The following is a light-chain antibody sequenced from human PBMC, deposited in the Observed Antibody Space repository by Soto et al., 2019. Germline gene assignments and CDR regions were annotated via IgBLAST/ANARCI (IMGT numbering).Light chain of an antibody. J-gene: IGKJ4*01. Sequence: DIQMTQSPSSLSASVGARVTITCRASQSINTYLNWYQQKPGKAPKLLIYAASSLQSGVPSRFSGSGSGTDFTLTISSLQPEDFETYYCQQTYNTPLTFGGGTKVDI. CDR2: AAS. V-gene: IGKV1-39*01. CDR1: QSINTY. CDR3: QQTYNTPLT.